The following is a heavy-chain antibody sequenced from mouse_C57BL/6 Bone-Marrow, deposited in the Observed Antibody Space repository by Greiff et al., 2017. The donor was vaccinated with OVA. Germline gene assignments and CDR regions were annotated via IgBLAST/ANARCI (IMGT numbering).Heavy chain of an antibody. Sequence: EVQLKESGPGLVKPSQSLSLTCSVTGYSITSGYYWNWIRQFPGNKLEWMGYISYDGSNNYNPSLKNRISITRDTSKNQFFLKLNSVTTEDTATYYCARRNWDGAWFAYWGQGTLVTVSA. CDR1: GYSITSGYY. D-gene: IGHD4-1*01. J-gene: IGHJ3*01. CDR3: ARRNWDGAWFAY. CDR2: ISYDGSN. V-gene: IGHV3-6*01.